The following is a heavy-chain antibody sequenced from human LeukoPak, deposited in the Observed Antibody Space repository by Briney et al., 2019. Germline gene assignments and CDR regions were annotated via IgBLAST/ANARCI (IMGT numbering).Heavy chain of an antibody. J-gene: IGHJ4*02. D-gene: IGHD1-26*01. V-gene: IGHV4-34*01. Sequence: SETPSLTCAVYGGSFSGYYWSWIRQPPGKGLEWIGEINHSGSTNYNPSLKSRVTISVDTSKNQFSLKLSSVTAADTAVYYCASLSARGRWELLRPFDYWGREPWSPSPQ. CDR2: INHSGST. CDR3: ASLSARGRWELLRPFDY. CDR1: GGSFSGYY.